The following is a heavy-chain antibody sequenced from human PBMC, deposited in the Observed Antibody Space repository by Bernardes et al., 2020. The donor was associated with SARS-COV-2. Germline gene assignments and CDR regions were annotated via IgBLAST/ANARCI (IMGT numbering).Heavy chain of an antibody. V-gene: IGHV4-4*07. CDR2: IHTRGTT. CDR3: ARTLLPDSKGAFDI. D-gene: IGHD2-15*01. Sequence: SETLSLTRTVSGDSISSYYWSWPRQSSGKGLEWIGRIHTRGTTTYNPSLGSRVTLSVDTSRNQFSLKVTSVTATDTAVYYCARTLLPDSKGAFDIWGQGTAVTVSS. J-gene: IGHJ3*02. CDR1: GDSISSYY.